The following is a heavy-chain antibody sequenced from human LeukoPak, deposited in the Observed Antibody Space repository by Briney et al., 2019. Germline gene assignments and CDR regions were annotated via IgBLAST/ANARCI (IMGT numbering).Heavy chain of an antibody. CDR1: GDSVFSNSAA. J-gene: IGHJ4*02. D-gene: IGHD5-12*01. V-gene: IGHV6-1*01. CDR3: ARGVATTILVDY. CDR2: TYYRSKWYN. Sequence: SQTLSLTCAISGDSVFSNSAAWFGIRQSPSSRLEMLGSTYYRSKWYNDYAVSVKSRITINPDTSKNQFPLQLNSVTPEDTAVYYCARGVATTILVDYWGQGTLVTVSS.